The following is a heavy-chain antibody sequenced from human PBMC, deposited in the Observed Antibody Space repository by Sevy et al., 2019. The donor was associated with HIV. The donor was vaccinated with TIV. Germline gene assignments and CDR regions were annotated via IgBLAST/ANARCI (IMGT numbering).Heavy chain of an antibody. CDR3: ARAPRGCQGPGQYFGH. CDR1: GYTFTNYH. Sequence: ASVKVSCKASGYTFTNYHITWVRQAPGQGLEWMGWITANNGNTNYAQRLQGRVTMTTDTSTNTAYMELRSLKSDDTAVYYCARAPRGCQGPGQYFGHWGQGTLVTVSS. CDR2: ITANNGNT. V-gene: IGHV1-18*01. J-gene: IGHJ1*01. D-gene: IGHD1-26*01.